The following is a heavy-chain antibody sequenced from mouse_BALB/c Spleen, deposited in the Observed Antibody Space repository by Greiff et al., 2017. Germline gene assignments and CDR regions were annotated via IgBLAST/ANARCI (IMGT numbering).Heavy chain of an antibody. V-gene: IGHV1-87*01. CDR2: IYPGDGDT. CDR3: AGYDGYYEFAY. J-gene: IGHJ3*01. Sequence: VQLQQSGAELARPGASVKLSCKASGYTFTSYWMQWVKQRPGQGLEWIGAIYPGDGDTRYTQKFKGKATLTADKSSSTAYMQLSSLASEDSAVYYCAGYDGYYEFAYWGQGTLVTVSA. D-gene: IGHD2-3*01. CDR1: GYTFTSYW.